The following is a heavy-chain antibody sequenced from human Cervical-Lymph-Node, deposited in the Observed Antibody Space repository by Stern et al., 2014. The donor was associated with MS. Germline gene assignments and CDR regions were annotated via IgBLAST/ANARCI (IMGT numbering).Heavy chain of an antibody. V-gene: IGHV1-2*02. CDR1: QYTFTGYY. J-gene: IGHJ5*02. Sequence: QVQLGQSGAEVRNPGASVKVSCKASQYTFTGYYVHWVRQVPGQGLEWMGWMNPHRGGTTYAQEFEGRVTMTWDTSINTGYMEITTLRSDDTAVYYCARGNYDFWSGGSDNYFDPWGQGTLVIVSS. CDR2: MNPHRGGT. D-gene: IGHD3-3*01. CDR3: ARGNYDFWSGGSDNYFDP.